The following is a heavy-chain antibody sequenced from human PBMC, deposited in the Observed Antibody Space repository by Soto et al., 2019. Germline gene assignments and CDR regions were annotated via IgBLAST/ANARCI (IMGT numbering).Heavy chain of an antibody. D-gene: IGHD4-17*01. CDR2: INPTSGGT. CDR3: ARDPAYGDYWGYFFDS. V-gene: IGHV1-2*02. Sequence: QVQLVQSGAEVKKPGASVKVSCKTSGYTFAAYYIHWIRQAPGQGLEWMGWINPTSGGTVYAQNFQDRITMTRDTSISTAYMELRRLNSDDTAVYYCARDPAYGDYWGYFFDSWGQGTPVTVSS. CDR1: GYTFAAYY. J-gene: IGHJ4*02.